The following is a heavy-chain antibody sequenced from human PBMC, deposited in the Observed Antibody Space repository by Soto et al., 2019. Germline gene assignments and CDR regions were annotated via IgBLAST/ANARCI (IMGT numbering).Heavy chain of an antibody. J-gene: IGHJ4*02. CDR3: ARDRVGATTMGAKFY. Sequence: QVQLVESGGGVVQPGRSLRLSCAASGFTFSTYSMHWVRQAPGKGLEWVAVISSDGNTENYADSLKGRFTISRDNSKKTLYLQMNSLRGEDTAAYYCARDRVGATTMGAKFYWCQGTLVTVSS. CDR2: ISSDGNTE. D-gene: IGHD1-26*01. V-gene: IGHV3-30-3*01. CDR1: GFTFSTYS.